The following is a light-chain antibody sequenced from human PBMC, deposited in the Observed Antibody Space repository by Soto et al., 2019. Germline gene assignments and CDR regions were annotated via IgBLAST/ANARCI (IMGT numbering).Light chain of an antibody. CDR2: EVS. J-gene: IGLJ7*01. V-gene: IGLV2-23*02. CDR1: SSDVGGYNF. Sequence: QSALTQPASASGSPGQSITISCTGTSSDVGGYNFVSWYQQHPGKAPKLMISEVSKRPSGVSDRFSGSKSGSTASLTISGLQAEDEADYYCCSYAGTSTHTVFGGGTQLTVL. CDR3: CSYAGTSTHTV.